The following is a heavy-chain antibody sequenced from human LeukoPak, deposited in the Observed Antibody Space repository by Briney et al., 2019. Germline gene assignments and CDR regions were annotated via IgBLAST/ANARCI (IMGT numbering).Heavy chain of an antibody. CDR3: ARDRVTGYGGDYFDY. D-gene: IGHD5-12*01. V-gene: IGHV3-48*03. CDR2: ISSSGSTI. Sequence: GGSLRLSCAASGFTFSSYEMNWVRQAPGKGLEWVSYISSSGSTIYYADSVKGRFTISRDNAKNSLYLQMNSLRAEDTAVYYCARDRVTGYGGDYFDYWGQGTLVTISS. CDR1: GFTFSSYE. J-gene: IGHJ4*02.